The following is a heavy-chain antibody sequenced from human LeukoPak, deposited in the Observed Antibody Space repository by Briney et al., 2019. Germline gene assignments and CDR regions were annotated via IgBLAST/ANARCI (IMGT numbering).Heavy chain of an antibody. D-gene: IGHD1-26*01. CDR3: ARDKVVGASRFEY. Sequence: GGSLRLSCAASGFTFSSYWMSWVRQAPGKGLEWVANIKQDGSEKYYVDSVKGRFTISRDNAKNSLYLQLNSLRVEDTAVYYCARDKVVGASRFEYWGQGTQVMVSS. CDR2: IKQDGSEK. J-gene: IGHJ4*02. V-gene: IGHV3-7*01. CDR1: GFTFSSYW.